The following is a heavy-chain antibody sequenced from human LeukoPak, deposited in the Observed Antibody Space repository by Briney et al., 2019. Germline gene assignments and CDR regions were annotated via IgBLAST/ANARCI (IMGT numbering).Heavy chain of an antibody. D-gene: IGHD3-10*01. V-gene: IGHV1-2*02. J-gene: IGHJ4*02. CDR2: INPNSGGT. Sequence: ASVKVSCKASGYTFTGYYMHWVRQAPGQGLEWMGWINPNSGGTNYAQKFQGRVTMTRDTSISTAYMELSRLRSDDTAVYYCARDMGYYGSGSYPKWGQGTLVTVSS. CDR1: GYTFTGYY. CDR3: ARDMGYYGSGSYPK.